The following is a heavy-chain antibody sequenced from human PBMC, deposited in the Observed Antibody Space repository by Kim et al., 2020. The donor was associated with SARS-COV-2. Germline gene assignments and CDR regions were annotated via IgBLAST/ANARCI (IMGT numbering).Heavy chain of an antibody. D-gene: IGHD3-10*02. Sequence: KYNPTITSQTTTSLDTTKNQLSLKLSSVTAADTAVYYCAAWAAGVRFDSWGQGTLVTVSS. V-gene: IGHV4-59*12. CDR3: AAWAAGVRFDS. J-gene: IGHJ4*02.